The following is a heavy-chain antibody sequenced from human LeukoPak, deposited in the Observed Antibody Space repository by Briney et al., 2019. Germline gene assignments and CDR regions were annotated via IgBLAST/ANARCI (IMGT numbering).Heavy chain of an antibody. V-gene: IGHV3-48*03. CDR1: GFTFSSYE. J-gene: IGHJ4*02. CDR3: ARTHDSSGYYYPD. CDR2: ISSSGSTI. D-gene: IGHD3-22*01. Sequence: GGSLRLSCAASGFTFSSYEMHWVRQAPGKGLEWVSYISSSGSTIYYADSVKGRFTISRDNAKNSLYLQMNSLRAEDTAVYYCARTHDSSGYYYPDWGQGTLVTVSS.